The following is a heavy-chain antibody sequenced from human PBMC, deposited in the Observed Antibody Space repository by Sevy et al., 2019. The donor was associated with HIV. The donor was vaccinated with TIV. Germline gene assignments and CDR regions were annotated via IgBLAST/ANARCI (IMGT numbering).Heavy chain of an antibody. V-gene: IGHV3-7*01. CDR3: ARELWPGDY. D-gene: IGHD2-21*01. CDR1: GFTFSYYY. Sequence: GGSLRLSCAASGFTFSYYYMGWVRQAPGKGLEWVANIKQDGSQKNYVDSVKGRFTISRDNAKNSLYLQMNRLRVDDTAVYYCARELWPGDYWGQGTLVTVSS. J-gene: IGHJ4*02. CDR2: IKQDGSQK.